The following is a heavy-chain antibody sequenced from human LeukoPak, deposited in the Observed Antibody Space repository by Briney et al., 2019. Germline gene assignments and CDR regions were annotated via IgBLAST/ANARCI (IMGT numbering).Heavy chain of an antibody. CDR3: ARTPTGFPIWFDS. CDR2: VTYTGNT. D-gene: IGHD3-9*01. Sequence: SETLSLTCSVSGASVTTYPYYWTWIRQPPGKGLEWIGSVTYTGNTFYNPSLQSRVTIPIDASKNQFSLNLSSVTAADTAIYFCARTPTGFPIWFDSWGRGTPVNVSS. J-gene: IGHJ5*01. CDR1: GASVTTYPYY. V-gene: IGHV4-39*07.